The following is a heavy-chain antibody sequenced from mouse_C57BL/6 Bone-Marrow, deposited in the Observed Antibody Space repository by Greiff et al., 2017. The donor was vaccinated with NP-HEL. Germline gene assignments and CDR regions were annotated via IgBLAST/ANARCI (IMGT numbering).Heavy chain of an antibody. CDR3: TRWLYSNYPWAIDY. CDR1: GFTFSSYA. J-gene: IGHJ4*01. Sequence: EVKLMESGAGLVKPGGSLKLSCAASGFTFSSYAMSWVRQTPEKRLEWVAYISSGGDYIYYADPVKGRFTLSRDNDMNTLYQQMSRWKSEDTAMYYCTRWLYSNYPWAIDYWGQGTSVTVSS. CDR2: ISSGGDYI. D-gene: IGHD2-5*01. V-gene: IGHV5-9-1*02.